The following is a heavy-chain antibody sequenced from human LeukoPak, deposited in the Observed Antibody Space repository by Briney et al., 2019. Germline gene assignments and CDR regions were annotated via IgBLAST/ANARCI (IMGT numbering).Heavy chain of an antibody. D-gene: IGHD1-26*01. CDR3: ARAISGGILHFDY. V-gene: IGHV4-4*02. CDR2: SYHSGST. CDR1: GGSISSSNW. J-gene: IGHJ4*02. Sequence: SETLSLTCAVSGGSISSSNWWSWVRQPPGKGLEWIGESYHSGSTNYNPSLKSRVTISVDKSKNQFSLKLSSVTAADTAVYYCARAISGGILHFDYWGQGTLVTVSS.